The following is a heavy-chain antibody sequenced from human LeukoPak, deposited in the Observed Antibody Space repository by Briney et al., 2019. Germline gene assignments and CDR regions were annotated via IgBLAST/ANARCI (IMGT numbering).Heavy chain of an antibody. CDR1: GGSFGGYS. CDR2: INHSGST. D-gene: IGHD3-10*01. J-gene: IGHJ6*04. V-gene: IGHV4-34*01. Sequence: PSETLSLTCAVYGGSFGGYSWSWFRQPPGKGLEGFGEINHSGSTNYNPSLKSRVTISVDTSKNQFSLKLSSVTAADTAVYYCATRYDGSGSWAIYGMDVWGKGTTVTVSS. CDR3: ATRYDGSGSWAIYGMDV.